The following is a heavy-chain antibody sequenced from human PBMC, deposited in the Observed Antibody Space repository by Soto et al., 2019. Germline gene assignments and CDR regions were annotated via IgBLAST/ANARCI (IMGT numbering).Heavy chain of an antibody. V-gene: IGHV1-18*01. CDR2: ISACNGNT. D-gene: IGHD4-17*01. J-gene: IGHJ4*02. Sequence: QVQLVQSGAEVKKPGASVKVSCKASGYTFTSYGISWVRQAPGQGLEWMGWISACNGNTNYAQKLQGRVTMTTDTSTSTAYMEVRSLRSDDTAVYYGARACGEMTTVLQPLDYWGQGTLVTVSS. CDR1: GYTFTSYG. CDR3: ARACGEMTTVLQPLDY.